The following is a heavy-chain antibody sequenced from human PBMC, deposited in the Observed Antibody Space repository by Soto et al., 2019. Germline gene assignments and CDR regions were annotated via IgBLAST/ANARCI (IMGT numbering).Heavy chain of an antibody. J-gene: IGHJ5*02. V-gene: IGHV3-74*01. Sequence: GGALRLCWAAAGVTFRNYGRHWVRQAPGKGLVWVSRIKNDGSITSYADSVRGRFTISRDNAKNTLYLQMNSLTVEDTAVYYCASSHWLDPWGQATLVTVSS. CDR2: IKNDGSIT. CDR3: ASSHWLDP. CDR1: GVTFRNYG.